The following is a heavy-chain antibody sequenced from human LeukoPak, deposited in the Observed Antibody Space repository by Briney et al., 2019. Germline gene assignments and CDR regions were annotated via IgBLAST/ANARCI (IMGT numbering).Heavy chain of an antibody. CDR3: ARGVATNY. CDR1: GYTFTNYD. V-gene: IGHV1-8*01. D-gene: IGHD1-1*01. J-gene: IGHJ4*02. CDR2: MNPNSGST. Sequence: GASVKVSCKTSGYTFTNYDINWVRQATGQGLEWMGWMNPNSGSTDYVQKFQGRVTMTRDTSISTAYMELSSLRSEDTALYYCARGVATNYWGQGTLVTVSS.